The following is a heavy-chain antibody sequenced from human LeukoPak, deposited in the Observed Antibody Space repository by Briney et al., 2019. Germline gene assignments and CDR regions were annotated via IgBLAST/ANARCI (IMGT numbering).Heavy chain of an antibody. CDR3: ARVPPLYYYDSSGPNWFDP. J-gene: IGHJ5*02. V-gene: IGHV1-69*04. CDR1: GGTFSSYA. CDR2: IIPILGIA. D-gene: IGHD3-22*01. Sequence: ASVKVSCKASGGTFSSYAISWVRLAPGQGLEWMGRIIPILGIANYAQKFQGRVTITADKSTSTAYMELSSLRSEDTAVYYCARVPPLYYYDSSGPNWFDPWGQGTLVTVSS.